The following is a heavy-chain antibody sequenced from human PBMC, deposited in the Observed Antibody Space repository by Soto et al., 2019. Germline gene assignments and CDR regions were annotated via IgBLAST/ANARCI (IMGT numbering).Heavy chain of an antibody. D-gene: IGHD6-13*01. CDR2: ISGSGGST. CDR1: GYTFSRYA. V-gene: IGHV3-23*01. J-gene: IGHJ3*02. Sequence: EVQLLESGGGLVQPGGTLRLSCAASGYTFSRYAMSWVHQAQGKVMEWVSAISGSGGSTYYADSVKGRFTISRDNSKNTLYLQMNSLRAEDTAVYYCAKDLQQLVPDAFDIWGQGTMVTVSS. CDR3: AKDLQQLVPDAFDI.